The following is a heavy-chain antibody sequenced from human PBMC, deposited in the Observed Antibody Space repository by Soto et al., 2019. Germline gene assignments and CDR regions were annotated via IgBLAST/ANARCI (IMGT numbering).Heavy chain of an antibody. J-gene: IGHJ3*01. D-gene: IGHD3-3*01. CDR1: EFTFSTYN. Sequence: GGSLRLSCAASEFTFSTYNMNWVRQAPGKGLEWVSSISTGSSYIYYADSVKGRFTISRDNAKNSLYLQMNSLRAEDTAVYYCARAHHLRSRDAFDVWGQGTMVTVS. CDR3: ARAHHLRSRDAFDV. CDR2: ISTGSSYI. V-gene: IGHV3-21*01.